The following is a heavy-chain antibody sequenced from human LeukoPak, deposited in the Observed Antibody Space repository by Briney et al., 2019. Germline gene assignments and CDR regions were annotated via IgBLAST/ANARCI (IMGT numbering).Heavy chain of an antibody. CDR3: ARDRMVRGVFVYYFDY. D-gene: IGHD3-10*01. Sequence: PGRSLRLSCAASGFTFSSYAMHWVRQAPGKGLEWVAVISYDGSNKYYADSVKGRFTISRDNSKNTLYLQMNSLRAEDTAVYYCARDRMVRGVFVYYFDYWGQGTLVTVSS. J-gene: IGHJ4*02. V-gene: IGHV3-30-3*01. CDR1: GFTFSSYA. CDR2: ISYDGSNK.